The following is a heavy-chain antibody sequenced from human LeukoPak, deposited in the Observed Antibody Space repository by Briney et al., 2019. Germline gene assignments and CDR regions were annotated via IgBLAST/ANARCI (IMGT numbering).Heavy chain of an antibody. CDR1: GYTFTGYY. CDR2: INPNSGGT. Sequence: ASVKVSCKASGYTFTGYYMHWVRQAPGQGLEWMGWINPNSGGTNYAQNFQGRVTMTRDTSISTAYMELSRLKSDDTAVYYCARQSSANDYAFDYWGQGTLVTVPS. D-gene: IGHD5-12*01. CDR3: ARQSSANDYAFDY. V-gene: IGHV1-2*02. J-gene: IGHJ4*02.